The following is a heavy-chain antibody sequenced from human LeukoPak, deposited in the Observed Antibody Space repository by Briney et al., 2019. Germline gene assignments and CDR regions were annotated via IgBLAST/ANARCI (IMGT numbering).Heavy chain of an antibody. J-gene: IGHJ3*02. Sequence: GGSLRLSCAASGFTLSSYSMNWVRQAPGKGLEWVSSIISSSSYIYYADSVKGRFTISRDNAKNSLYLQMPRLRAEDTAVYYCASVSGSYSGAFDIWGQGTMVTVSS. CDR3: ASVSGSYSGAFDI. CDR1: GFTLSSYS. CDR2: IISSSSYI. V-gene: IGHV3-21*01. D-gene: IGHD1-26*01.